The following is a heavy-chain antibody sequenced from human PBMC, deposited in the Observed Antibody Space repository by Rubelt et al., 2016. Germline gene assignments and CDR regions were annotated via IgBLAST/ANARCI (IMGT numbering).Heavy chain of an antibody. CDR2: INHSGST. Sequence: QVQLQQWGAGLLKPSETLSLTCAVYGGSFSGYYWSWIRQPPGKGLEWIGEINHSGSTNYNPSLKRRVTKSVDTSKNQFSLKLSSVTAADTAVYYCARATLTTYAFDIWGQGTMVTVSS. CDR3: ARATLTTYAFDI. D-gene: IGHD3-22*01. CDR1: GGSFSGYY. J-gene: IGHJ3*02. V-gene: IGHV4-34*01.